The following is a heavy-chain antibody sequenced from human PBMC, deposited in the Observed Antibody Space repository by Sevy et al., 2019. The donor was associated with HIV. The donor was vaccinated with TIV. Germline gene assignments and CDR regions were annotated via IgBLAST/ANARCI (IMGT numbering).Heavy chain of an antibody. Sequence: SETLSLTCTASGASISSSGYYWGWIRQPPGKGLEWIASIRYSGSTFYNPSLKSRVTISADTSNNQFSLKLNSVTAADTAIYYCAGPMLTYNSGWSYYDYWGQGTVVTVSS. CDR1: GASISSSGYY. V-gene: IGHV4-39*01. J-gene: IGHJ4*02. CDR3: AGPMLTYNSGWSYYDY. CDR2: IRYSGST. D-gene: IGHD6-19*01.